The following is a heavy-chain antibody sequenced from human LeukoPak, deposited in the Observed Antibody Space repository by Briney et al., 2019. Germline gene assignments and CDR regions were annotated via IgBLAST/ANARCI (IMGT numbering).Heavy chain of an antibody. CDR1: GYTFTGYY. CDR3: ARDLAYCGGDCWSWFDP. D-gene: IGHD2-21*02. Sequence: ASVKVSCKASGYTFTGYYMRWVRQAPGQGLEWMGWINPHSGGTNYAQKFQGRVTMTRDTSISTAYMELSRLRAEDTAVYYCARDLAYCGGDCWSWFDPWGQGTLVAVSS. V-gene: IGHV1-2*02. J-gene: IGHJ5*02. CDR2: INPHSGGT.